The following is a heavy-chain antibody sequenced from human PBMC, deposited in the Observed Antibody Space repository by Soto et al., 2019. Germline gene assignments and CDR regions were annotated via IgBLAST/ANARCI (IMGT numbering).Heavy chain of an antibody. CDR1: GFTFSTSW. Sequence: EVQLVESGGDLVQPGGSLRLSCAASGFTFSTSWMTWVRQAPGTGLEWVANIRKDGSVIHYGDSVKGRFTISRDNAKNSLSLEMTNLRVDDTAVYLCARDFSPADGDLFYEAFDIWGQGTGVTVSS. CDR2: IRKDGSVI. CDR3: ARDFSPADGDLFYEAFDI. V-gene: IGHV3-7*01. D-gene: IGHD2-2*01. J-gene: IGHJ3*02.